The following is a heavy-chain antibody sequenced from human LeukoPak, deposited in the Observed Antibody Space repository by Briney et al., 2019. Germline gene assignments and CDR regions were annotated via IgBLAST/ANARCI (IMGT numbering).Heavy chain of an antibody. D-gene: IGHD6-6*01. Sequence: SETLSLTCTVFGGSISTNYWSWIRQPAGKGLEWIGRIYTSGSTNYNPSLKSRVTISVDTSKNQFSLKLSSVTAADTAVYYCARGPVDSSSPLSYYFDYWGQGTLVTVSS. J-gene: IGHJ4*02. CDR1: GGSISTNY. V-gene: IGHV4-4*07. CDR3: ARGPVDSSSPLSYYFDY. CDR2: IYTSGST.